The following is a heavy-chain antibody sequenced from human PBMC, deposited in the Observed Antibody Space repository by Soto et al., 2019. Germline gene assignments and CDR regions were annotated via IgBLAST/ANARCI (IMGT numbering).Heavy chain of an antibody. CDR1: GFTVSSNY. Sequence: QTGGSLRLSCAASGFTVSSNYMSWVRQAPGKGLEWVSVIYSGGSTYYADSVKGRFTISRDNSKNTLYLQMNSLRAEDTAVYYCARDLATYGDYGYFNYWGQGTLVTAPQ. J-gene: IGHJ4*02. D-gene: IGHD4-17*01. CDR2: IYSGGST. CDR3: ARDLATYGDYGYFNY. V-gene: IGHV3-53*01.